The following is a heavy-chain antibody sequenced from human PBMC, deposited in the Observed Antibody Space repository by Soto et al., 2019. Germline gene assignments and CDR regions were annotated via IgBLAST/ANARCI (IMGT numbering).Heavy chain of an antibody. Sequence: GASVKVSCKASGYTFTSYYMHWVRQAPGQGLEWMGIINPSGGSTGYAQKFQGRVTMTRDTSTSTVYMELSSLRSEDTAVYYCARGGYCTNGVCYTPANFDYWGQGTLVTVSS. CDR2: INPSGGST. CDR3: ARGGYCTNGVCYTPANFDY. D-gene: IGHD2-8*01. J-gene: IGHJ4*02. CDR1: GYTFTSYY. V-gene: IGHV1-46*01.